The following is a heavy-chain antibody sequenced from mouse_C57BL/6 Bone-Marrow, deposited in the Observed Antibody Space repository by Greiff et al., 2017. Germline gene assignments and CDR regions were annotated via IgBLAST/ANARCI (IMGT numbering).Heavy chain of an antibody. V-gene: IGHV1-69*01. D-gene: IGHD1-1*01. CDR2: IDPSDSYT. J-gene: IGHJ1*03. Sequence: QVQLHQPGAELVMPGASVKLSCKASGYTFTSYWMHWVKQRPGQGLEWIGEIDPSDSYTNYNQKFKGKSTLTVDKSSSTAYMQLSSLTSEDSAVYYCARHYGSSSSYWYFDVWGTGTTVTVSS. CDR1: GYTFTSYW. CDR3: ARHYGSSSSYWYFDV.